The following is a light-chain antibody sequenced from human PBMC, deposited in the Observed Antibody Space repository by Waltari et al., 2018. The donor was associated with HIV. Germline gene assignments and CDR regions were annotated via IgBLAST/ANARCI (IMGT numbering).Light chain of an antibody. CDR1: PVISNW. V-gene: IGKV1-5*03. CDR2: KAS. CDR3: QQYSSDPLT. Sequence: DIQMTQSLPPLSASVGDKNIITCRASPVISNWLACFQQKPGKAPNLLIYKASNLESGVPSRFSGSGSGTEFTLTINSLQPDDFATYFCQQYSSDPLTFGRGTRVEVK. J-gene: IGKJ4*01.